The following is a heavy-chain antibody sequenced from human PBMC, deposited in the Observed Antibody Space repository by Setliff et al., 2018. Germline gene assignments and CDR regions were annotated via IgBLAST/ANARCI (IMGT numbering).Heavy chain of an antibody. CDR3: ARDEAVAGDY. CDR2: IIPILGIA. D-gene: IGHD6-19*01. CDR1: GGTFSSYA. V-gene: IGHV1-69*10. Sequence: SVKVSCKASGGTFSSYAISWVRQAPGQGIEWMGGIIPILGIANYAQKFQGRVTITADKSTSTAYMELSSLKSEDTAVYYCARDEAVAGDYWGQGTLVTVSS. J-gene: IGHJ4*02.